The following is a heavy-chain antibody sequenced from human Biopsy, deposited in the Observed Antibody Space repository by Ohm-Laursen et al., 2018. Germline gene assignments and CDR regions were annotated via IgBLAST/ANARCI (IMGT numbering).Heavy chain of an antibody. CDR3: ARAANSTGWPYYYFYGMDV. CDR2: IYYSGST. J-gene: IGHJ6*02. V-gene: IGHV4-59*01. CDR1: GGSISSDY. Sequence: GTLSLTCTVSGGSISSDYWSWIRQTPGRGLEWIGYIYYSGSTNYNPPLKSRVTISVDTSKNQFSLRLNSVTAADTAVYYCARAANSTGWPYYYFYGMDVWGQGTTVTVSS. D-gene: IGHD2/OR15-2a*01.